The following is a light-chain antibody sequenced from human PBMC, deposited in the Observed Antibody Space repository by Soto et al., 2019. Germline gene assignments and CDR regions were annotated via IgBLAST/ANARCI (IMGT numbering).Light chain of an antibody. V-gene: IGKV3-11*01. CDR1: QSVSNY. J-gene: IGKJ2*01. CDR2: DAS. Sequence: EIVLTQSPATLSLSPGERATLSCRASQSVSNYLAWYQHKPGQAPRLLIYDASNRATGIPARFSGSGSGTDSTLTISSLEPEDFAVYYCQQRSNWPSYTFGQGTKLEIK. CDR3: QQRSNWPSYT.